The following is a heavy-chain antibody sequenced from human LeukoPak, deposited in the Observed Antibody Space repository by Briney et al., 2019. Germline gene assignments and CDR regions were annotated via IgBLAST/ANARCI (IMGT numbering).Heavy chain of an antibody. V-gene: IGHV4-61*02. D-gene: IGHD5-18*01. CDR2: IYTSGST. Sequence: SQTLSLTCTVSGGSISSGSYYWSWIRQPAGKGLEWIGRIYTSGSTNYNPSLKSRVTISVDTSKNQFSLKLSPVTAADTAVYYCARASSYGFFVIDYWGQGTLVTVSS. CDR1: GGSISSGSYY. CDR3: ARASSYGFFVIDY. J-gene: IGHJ4*02.